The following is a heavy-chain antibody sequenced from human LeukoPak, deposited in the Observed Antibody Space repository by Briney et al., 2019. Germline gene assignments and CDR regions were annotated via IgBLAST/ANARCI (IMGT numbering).Heavy chain of an antibody. V-gene: IGHV1-2*02. CDR2: INPNSGGT. J-gene: IGHJ6*03. Sequence: GASVKVSCKASGYTFTGYYMHWVRPAPGQGLEWMGWINPNSGGTNYAQKFQGRVTMTRDTSISTAYMELSRLRSDDTAVYYCARLDPRDQPDYYYYMDVWGKGTTVTVSS. CDR1: GYTFTGYY. D-gene: IGHD2-2*01. CDR3: ARLDPRDQPDYYYYMDV.